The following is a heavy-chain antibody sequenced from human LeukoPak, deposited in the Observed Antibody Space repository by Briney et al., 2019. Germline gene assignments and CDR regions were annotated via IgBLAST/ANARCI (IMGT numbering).Heavy chain of an antibody. CDR3: TTSNSSGWTGTFDY. CDR1: LLSVTKAY. CDR2: VSSKTLGGVA. V-gene: IGHV3-15*01. J-gene: IGHJ4*02. Sequence: GGSLRLSCAHSLLSVTKAYLSWVRLAPGRGLGWVGHVSSKTLGGVADYATPAKGRLTISRYQSTNTIYLQINSLKTEDTAMYNCTTSNSSGWTGTFDYSGQGALVIAS. D-gene: IGHD6-19*01.